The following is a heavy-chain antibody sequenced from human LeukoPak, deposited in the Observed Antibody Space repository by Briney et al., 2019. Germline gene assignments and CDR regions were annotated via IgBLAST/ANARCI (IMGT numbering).Heavy chain of an antibody. CDR2: IWYDGSNK. V-gene: IGHV3-33*01. J-gene: IGHJ4*01. D-gene: IGHD2-15*01. Sequence: GGSLRLSCTASGFTFSHYGMHWVRQAPGKGLEWVAVIWYDGSNKYYGDSVKGRFTISRDNSKNTHYLQMNSLRAEDTAVYYCARLWRGSCLDYWVHGTLVTVSS. CDR3: ARLWRGSCLDY. CDR1: GFTFSHYG.